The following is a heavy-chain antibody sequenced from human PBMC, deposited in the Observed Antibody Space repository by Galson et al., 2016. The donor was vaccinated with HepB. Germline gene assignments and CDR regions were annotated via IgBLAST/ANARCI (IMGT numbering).Heavy chain of an antibody. CDR1: GFTFTNYA. D-gene: IGHD3-10*01. Sequence: SLRLSCAASGFTFTNYAMTWVRQAPGKGLQWVSGISDSINATYYADSVKGRFIISRDDSKNTLYLQMHSLRAEDTALYYCAKLPSRYYGSGAGYGMDIWGQGTTGTVSS. J-gene: IGHJ6*02. V-gene: IGHV3-23*01. CDR3: AKLPSRYYGSGAGYGMDI. CDR2: ISDSINAT.